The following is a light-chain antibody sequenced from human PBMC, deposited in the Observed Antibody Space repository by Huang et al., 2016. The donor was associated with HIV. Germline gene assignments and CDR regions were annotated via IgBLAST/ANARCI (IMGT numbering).Light chain of an antibody. CDR3: QQDYNLL. V-gene: IGKV3D-7*01. Sequence: PGERVTLSCRASQSVSSSYLTWYQQKPGQAPRLLIDGASTRATGIPARFSGSGSGTDFTLTISSLQPEDFAVYYCQQDYNLLFGPGTKVDIK. CDR2: GAS. CDR1: QSVSSSY. J-gene: IGKJ3*01.